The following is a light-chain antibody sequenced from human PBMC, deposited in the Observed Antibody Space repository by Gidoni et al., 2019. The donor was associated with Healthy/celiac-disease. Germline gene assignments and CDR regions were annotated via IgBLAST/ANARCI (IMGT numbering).Light chain of an antibody. CDR3: MQALQAPPT. CDR1: QSLLHSNGYNY. CDR2: LGS. J-gene: IGKJ1*01. V-gene: IGKV2-28*01. Sequence: DIVMTQSPLSLPVTPGEPASISCRSSQSLLHSNGYNYLDWYLQKPGQSPQLLIYLGSGRASGVPDRFSASGSGTDFTLKISRVEAEDVGVYYCMQALQAPPTFXXXTKVEIK.